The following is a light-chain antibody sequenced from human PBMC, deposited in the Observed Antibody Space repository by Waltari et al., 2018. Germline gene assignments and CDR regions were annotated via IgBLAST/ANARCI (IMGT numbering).Light chain of an antibody. CDR3: QAWDSGTGV. V-gene: IGLV3-1*01. Sequence: YELTQPPSVSVSPGQAANIACSGDEVGNKYTSWFQQKPGHSPVLVIVEDNKRPPGIPERFSASNSGNIATLTISETQPMDEADYYCQAWDSGTGVFGTGTKVTVL. CDR1: EVGNKY. CDR2: EDN. J-gene: IGLJ1*01.